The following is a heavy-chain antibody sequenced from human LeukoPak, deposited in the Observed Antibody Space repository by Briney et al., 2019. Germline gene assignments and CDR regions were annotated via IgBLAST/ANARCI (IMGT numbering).Heavy chain of an antibody. CDR1: GFTVSSNY. Sequence: GGSLRLSCAASGFTVSSNYMSWVRQAPGMGLEWVSGISWNSGNIVYADSVKGRFTISRDNAKNSLYLQMNSLRAEDTAVYYCATGSIVVVPAAMPIDYWGQGTLVTVSS. CDR3: ATGSIVVVPAAMPIDY. CDR2: ISWNSGNI. D-gene: IGHD2-2*01. V-gene: IGHV3-21*01. J-gene: IGHJ4*02.